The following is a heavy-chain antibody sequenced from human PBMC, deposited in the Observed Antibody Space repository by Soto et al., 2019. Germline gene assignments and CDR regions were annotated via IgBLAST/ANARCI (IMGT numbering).Heavy chain of an antibody. Sequence: SGPTLVNPTQTLTLTCTFYGCSLSTSGMCVSWIRQPPGKALKWLALIGWDDDKYYSTSLKTRLTISKDTSKNQVVLTMTNMDPVDTATYYCARIKGPPVVSDYYYYYGMDVWGQGTTVTVSS. CDR2: IGWDDDK. J-gene: IGHJ6*02. V-gene: IGHV2-70*01. D-gene: IGHD3-22*01. CDR1: GCSLSTSGMC. CDR3: ARIKGPPVVSDYYYYYGMDV.